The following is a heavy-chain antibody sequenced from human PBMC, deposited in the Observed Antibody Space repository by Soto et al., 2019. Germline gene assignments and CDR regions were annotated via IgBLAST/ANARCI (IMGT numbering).Heavy chain of an antibody. CDR2: ISYDGSNK. CDR3: AKDTMNAILGGSGMDV. V-gene: IGHV3-30*18. CDR1: GFTFSSYG. J-gene: IGHJ6*02. Sequence: SLRLSCAASGFTFSSYGMHWVRQAPGKGLEWVAVISYDGSNKYYADSVKGRFTISRDNSKNTLYLQMNSLRAEDTAVYYCAKDTMNAILGGSGMDVWGQGTTVTVSS. D-gene: IGHD1-26*01.